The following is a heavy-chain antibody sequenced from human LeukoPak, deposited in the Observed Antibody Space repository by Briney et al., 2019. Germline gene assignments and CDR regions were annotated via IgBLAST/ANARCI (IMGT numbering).Heavy chain of an antibody. V-gene: IGHV3-7*03. J-gene: IGHJ4*02. CDR2: IKQDGSEK. CDR3: ARAVWFDY. D-gene: IGHD6-19*01. Sequence: PSETLSLTCTVSGGSISSSDYYWGWIRQAPGKGLEWVANIKQDGSEKYYVDSVKGRFTISRDNAKNSLYLQMNSLRAEDTAVYYCARAVWFDYWGQGTLVTVSS. CDR1: GGSISSSDYY.